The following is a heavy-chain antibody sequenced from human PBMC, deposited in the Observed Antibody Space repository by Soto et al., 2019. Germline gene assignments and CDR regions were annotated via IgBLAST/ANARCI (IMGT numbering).Heavy chain of an antibody. Sequence: QVQLVQSGAEVKKPGSSVKVSCKASGGTFSSYTITWVRQAPEQGLEGRGGTILIFGVTNYAQKFQDRVTITADRSTTTAYMELSRLRSEDTAVYYCVRDWESTTQTWGFGDSWGQGTLVTVSS. V-gene: IGHV1-69*08. J-gene: IGHJ4*02. CDR1: GGTFSSYT. D-gene: IGHD1-1*01. CDR2: TILIFGVT. CDR3: VRDWESTTQTWGFGDS.